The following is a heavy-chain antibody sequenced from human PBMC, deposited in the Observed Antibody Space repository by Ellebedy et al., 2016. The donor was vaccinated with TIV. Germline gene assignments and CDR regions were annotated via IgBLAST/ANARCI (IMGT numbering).Heavy chain of an antibody. V-gene: IGHV3-23*01. CDR1: GFTFSSYG. Sequence: GESLKISCAASGFTFSSYGMSWVRQAPGKGLEWVSAISGSGGSTDYADSVKGRFTISRDNSKNTLYLQMNSLRAEDTAVYYCAKCGYMMYFHHWGQGTPVTVSS. CDR2: ISGSGGST. CDR3: AKCGYMMYFHH. J-gene: IGHJ1*01. D-gene: IGHD3-16*01.